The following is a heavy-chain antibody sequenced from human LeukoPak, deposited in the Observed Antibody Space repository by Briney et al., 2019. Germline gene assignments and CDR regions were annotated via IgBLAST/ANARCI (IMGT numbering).Heavy chain of an antibody. D-gene: IGHD6-13*01. CDR2: IFYSGST. Sequence: SETLSLTCTVSGGSISTSNYYWGWIRQPPGKGLEWIGNIFYSGSTYYSPSLRSRVTMSVDTSKNQLSLKVISVTAADTAVYYCARGVIAAGGNDFDYWGQGTLVTVSS. CDR3: ARGVIAAGGNDFDY. J-gene: IGHJ4*02. CDR1: GGSISTSNYY. V-gene: IGHV4-39*07.